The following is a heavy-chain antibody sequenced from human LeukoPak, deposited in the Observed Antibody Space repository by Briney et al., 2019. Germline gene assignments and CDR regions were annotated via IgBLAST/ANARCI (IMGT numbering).Heavy chain of an antibody. V-gene: IGHV3-21*01. CDR3: ARARRAGYMDV. Sequence: GGSLRLSCAASGFTFGSYSMNWVRQAPGKGLEWVSSISSSSSYIYYADSVKGRFTISRDNAKNSLYLQMNSLRAEDTAVYYCARARRAGYMDVWGKGTTVTVSS. J-gene: IGHJ6*03. CDR2: ISSSSSYI. CDR1: GFTFGSYS.